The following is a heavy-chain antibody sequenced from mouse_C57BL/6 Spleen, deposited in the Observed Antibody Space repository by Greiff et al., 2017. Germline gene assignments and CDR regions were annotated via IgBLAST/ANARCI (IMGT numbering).Heavy chain of an antibody. CDR1: GYAFTNYL. J-gene: IGHJ4*01. V-gene: IGHV1-54*01. Sequence: VHLVESGAELVRPGTSVKVSCKASGYAFTNYLIEWVKQRPGQGLEWIGVINPGSGGTNYNEKFKGKATLTADKSSSTAYMQLSSLTSEDSAVYFCARYDYDHYYAMDYWGQGTSVTVSS. CDR3: ARYDYDHYYAMDY. CDR2: INPGSGGT. D-gene: IGHD2-4*01.